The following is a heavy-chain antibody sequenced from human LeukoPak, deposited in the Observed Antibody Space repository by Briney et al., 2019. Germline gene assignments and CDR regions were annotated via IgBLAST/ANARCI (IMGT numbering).Heavy chain of an antibody. V-gene: IGHV4-59*12. J-gene: IGHJ3*02. CDR1: GGSISSYY. CDR2: IYHSGST. Sequence: SETLSLTCTVSGGSISSYYWSWIRQPPGKGLEWIGYIYHSGSTYYNPSLKSRVTISVDRSKNQFSLKLSSVTAADTAVYYCARAQGDAFDIWGQGTMVTVSS. CDR3: ARAQGDAFDI.